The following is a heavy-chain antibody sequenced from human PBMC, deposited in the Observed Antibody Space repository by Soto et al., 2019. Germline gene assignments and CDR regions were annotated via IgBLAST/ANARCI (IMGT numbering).Heavy chain of an antibody. D-gene: IGHD6-6*01. CDR1: AYSISSGYY. CDR3: ARGPPIAAPYNWFDP. V-gene: IGHV4-38-2*01. CDR2: IYHSGST. Sequence: SETLYLTCAVSAYSISSGYYWGWIRQPPGKGLEWIGSIYHSGSTYYNPSLKSRVTISVDTSKNQFSLKLSSVTAADTAVYYCARGPPIAAPYNWFDPWGQGTLVTVSS. J-gene: IGHJ5*02.